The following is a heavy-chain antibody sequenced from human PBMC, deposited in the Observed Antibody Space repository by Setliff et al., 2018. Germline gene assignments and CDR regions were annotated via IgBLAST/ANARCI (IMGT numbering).Heavy chain of an antibody. Sequence: SETLSLTCTVSGGSISSGDYYWSWIRQPPGKGLEFVGYIYYSGSTYYNPSLKSRVTISIDTSKNQFSLKVNSVTAADTAVYYCASAPLLYSDSSGLSDTFDIWGQGTMVTVSS. CDR1: GGSISSGDYY. CDR2: IYYSGST. D-gene: IGHD3-22*01. V-gene: IGHV4-30-4*08. CDR3: ASAPLLYSDSSGLSDTFDI. J-gene: IGHJ3*02.